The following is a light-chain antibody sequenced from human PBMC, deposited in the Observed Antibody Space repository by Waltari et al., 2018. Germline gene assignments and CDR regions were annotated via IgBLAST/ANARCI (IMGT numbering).Light chain of an antibody. V-gene: IGLV1-40*01. CDR3: QSYDRDLNAVL. Sequence: VLTQPPSVSWAPGPRVPLSCPGRSSSLGAGSVVHWYQQIPGSAPKVLIYRDDNRPSGVPGRFSGSKSGTSASLSVTGLHVEDEADYFCQSYDRDLNAVLFGGGTKLTVL. CDR2: RDD. J-gene: IGLJ2*01. CDR1: SSSLGAGSV.